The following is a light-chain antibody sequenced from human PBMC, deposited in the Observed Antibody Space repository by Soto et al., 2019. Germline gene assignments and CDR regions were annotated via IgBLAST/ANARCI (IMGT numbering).Light chain of an antibody. V-gene: IGKV3-15*01. CDR1: QSVSSN. J-gene: IGKJ4*01. CDR3: QQYNNWPPELT. CDR2: GAS. Sequence: IVMTQCPATLSMTTGERATLSCRASQSVSSNLAWYQQKPGQAPRLLIYGASTRATGIPARFSGSGSGTEFTLTISSLQSEDFAVYYCQQYNNWPPELTFGGGTKV.